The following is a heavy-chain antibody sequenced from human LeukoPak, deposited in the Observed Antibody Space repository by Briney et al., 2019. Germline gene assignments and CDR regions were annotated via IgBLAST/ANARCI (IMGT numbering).Heavy chain of an antibody. D-gene: IGHD2-15*01. CDR1: GYTFTDFF. V-gene: IGHV1-2*02. J-gene: IGHJ4*02. Sequence: ASVKVSCKASGYTFTDFFMHWARQAPGQGLEWMGWVNSNTGGTHYAQKFEGRVTMTRDTSISTAYMELSRLKFDDTAVYYCARGYCSGGSCYHFESWGQGTLVTVSS. CDR2: VNSNTGGT. CDR3: ARGYCSGGSCYHFES.